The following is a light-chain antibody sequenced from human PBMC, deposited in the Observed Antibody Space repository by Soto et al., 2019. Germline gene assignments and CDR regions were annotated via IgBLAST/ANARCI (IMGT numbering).Light chain of an antibody. J-gene: IGKJ4*01. CDR3: QQHGSSPLT. CDR2: GAS. Sequence: EIALTQSPGTLSLSPGDRATLPCRASHSVSSSYLAWYQQKPGQAPRLLIYGASSRATGIPDRFSGSGSGTDFTLTISRLETEDSAVYYCQQHGSSPLTFGGGTKVDIK. CDR1: HSVSSSY. V-gene: IGKV3-20*01.